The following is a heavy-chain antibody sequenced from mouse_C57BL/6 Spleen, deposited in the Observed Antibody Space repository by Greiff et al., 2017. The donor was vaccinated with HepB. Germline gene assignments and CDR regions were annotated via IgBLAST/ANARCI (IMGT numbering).Heavy chain of an antibody. D-gene: IGHD1-1*01. V-gene: IGHV1-50*01. CDR1: GYTFTSYW. CDR3: AREDLLRSYAMDY. J-gene: IGHJ4*01. Sequence: QVQLQQPGAELVKPGASVKLSCKASGYTFTSYWMQWVKQRPGQGLEWIGEIDPSDSYTNYNQKFKGKATLTVDTSSSTAYMQLSSLTSEDSAVYYCAREDLLRSYAMDYWGQGTSVTVSS. CDR2: IDPSDSYT.